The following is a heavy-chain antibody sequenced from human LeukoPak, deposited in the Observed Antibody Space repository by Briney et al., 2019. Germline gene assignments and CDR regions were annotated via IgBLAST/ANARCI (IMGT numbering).Heavy chain of an antibody. CDR1: GYTFTTYG. CDR2: ISPYNGHT. V-gene: IGHV1-18*01. J-gene: IGHJ3*02. CDR3: ARVGPSSSSWYYGAFDT. D-gene: IGHD6-13*01. Sequence: GASVKVSCKASGYTFTTYGVTWVRQAPGQGLEWMGWISPYNGHTNYAQKFQGKLTMTTDTSTSTAYTELRSLRSDDTAVYYCARVGPSSSSWYYGAFDTWGQGTMVTVSS.